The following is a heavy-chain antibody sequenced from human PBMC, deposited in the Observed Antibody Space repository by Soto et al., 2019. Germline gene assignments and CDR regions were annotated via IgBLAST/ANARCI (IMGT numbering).Heavy chain of an antibody. CDR1: GFTFDTYT. J-gene: IGHJ2*01. CDR3: ARGSASNSGHVWYFDL. CDR2: IRATTTYK. V-gene: IGHV3-21*01. D-gene: IGHD2-8*02. Sequence: EVQVVESGGGLVKPGGSLRLSCTASGFTFDTYTMNWLRQAPGRGLEWVSSIRATTTYKYYAASVEGRFTISRDNAKNSLYLQTNSLGAEDTAVYYCARGSASNSGHVWYFDLWGRGTLVTVSS.